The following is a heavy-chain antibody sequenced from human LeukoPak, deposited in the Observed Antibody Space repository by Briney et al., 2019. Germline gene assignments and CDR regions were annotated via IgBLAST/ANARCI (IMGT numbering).Heavy chain of an antibody. J-gene: IGHJ4*02. CDR3: AKDGWFGEFRVYFDY. V-gene: IGHV3-23*01. D-gene: IGHD3-10*01. CDR2: SSSGSTI. Sequence: SSSGSTIYYADSVKGRFTISRDNSKNTLYLQMNSLRAEDTAVYYCAKDGWFGEFRVYFDYWGQGTLVTVSS.